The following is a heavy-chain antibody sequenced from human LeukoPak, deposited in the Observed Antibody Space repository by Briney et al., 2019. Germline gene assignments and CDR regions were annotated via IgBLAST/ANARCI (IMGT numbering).Heavy chain of an antibody. D-gene: IGHD5-12*01. CDR2: ITWNSGII. Sequence: TGGSLRLSCAASGFTFDDYAMHWVRQAPGKGLEWVSGITWNSGIIGYADSVKGRFTISRDNSKNSLYLQMNSLRPEDTALYYCHSGAWDDAFDIWGQGTMVTVSS. V-gene: IGHV3-9*01. CDR3: HSGAWDDAFDI. CDR1: GFTFDDYA. J-gene: IGHJ3*02.